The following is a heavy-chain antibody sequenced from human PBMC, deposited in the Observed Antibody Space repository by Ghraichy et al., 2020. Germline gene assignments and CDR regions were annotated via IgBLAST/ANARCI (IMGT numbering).Heavy chain of an antibody. V-gene: IGHV3-53*01. CDR1: GFIVSSNY. J-gene: IGHJ6*02. D-gene: IGHD1-26*01. CDR2: IYSEGDT. Sequence: GGSLRLSCAASGFIVSSNYMSWVRQAPGKGLEWVSVIYSEGDTYYADSMKGRFTISRDNSKNTLYLQMNSLRAEDTAVYYCARDGRVGATVWGMDVWGQGTTVTVSS. CDR3: ARDGRVGATVWGMDV.